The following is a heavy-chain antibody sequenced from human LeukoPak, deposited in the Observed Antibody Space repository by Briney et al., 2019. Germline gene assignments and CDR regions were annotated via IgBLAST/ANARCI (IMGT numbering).Heavy chain of an antibody. CDR2: ITGSGDNT. CDR1: GFTVSSNY. J-gene: IGHJ2*01. D-gene: IGHD2-21*01. V-gene: IGHV3-23*01. Sequence: PGGSLRLSCAASGFTVSSNYMSWVRQAPGKGLEWVSVITGSGDNTYYADSVKGRFTISRDNSKNTLYLQMNSLRAEDTAVYYCAKEVIRYWYFDPWGRGTLVTVSS. CDR3: AKEVIRYWYFDP.